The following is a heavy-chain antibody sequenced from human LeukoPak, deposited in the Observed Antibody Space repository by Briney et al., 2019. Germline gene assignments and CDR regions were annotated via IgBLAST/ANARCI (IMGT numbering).Heavy chain of an antibody. CDR2: IRYDGSNK. Sequence: GGSLRLSCAASGFTFSSYGMHWVRQAPGKGLEWVAFIRYDGSNKYYADSVKGRFTISRDNSKNTLYLQMNSLRAEDTAVYYCAKVPRASWDFDYWGQGTLVTVSS. V-gene: IGHV3-30*02. CDR1: GFTFSSYG. D-gene: IGHD6-13*01. J-gene: IGHJ4*02. CDR3: AKVPRASWDFDY.